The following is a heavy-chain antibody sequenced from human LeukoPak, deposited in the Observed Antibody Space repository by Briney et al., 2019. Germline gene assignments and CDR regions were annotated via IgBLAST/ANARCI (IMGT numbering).Heavy chain of an antibody. V-gene: IGHV3-74*01. J-gene: IGHJ4*02. CDR3: ARRPSSGWPFDY. CDR1: GFTFSSYW. Sequence: GGSLRLSCAASGFTFSSYWMHWVRQVPGKGLVWVARINPGGSSITYADSVKGRFTISRDNAKNSLYLQMNSLRAEDTAVYYCARRPSSGWPFDYWGQGTLVTVSS. CDR2: INPGGSSI. D-gene: IGHD6-19*01.